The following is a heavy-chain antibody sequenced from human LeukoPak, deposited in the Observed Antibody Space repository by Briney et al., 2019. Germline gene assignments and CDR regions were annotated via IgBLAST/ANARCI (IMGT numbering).Heavy chain of an antibody. V-gene: IGHV3-30*18. Sequence: AGGSLRLSCAASGFTFSSYGMHWVRQAPGKGLEWVAVISYDGSNKYYADSVKGRFTISRDNSKNTLYLQMNSLRAEDTAVYYCAKDGNGDYEGSPSYYFDYWGQGTLVTVSS. CDR3: AKDGNGDYEGSPSYYFDY. J-gene: IGHJ4*02. CDR2: ISYDGSNK. D-gene: IGHD4-17*01. CDR1: GFTFSSYG.